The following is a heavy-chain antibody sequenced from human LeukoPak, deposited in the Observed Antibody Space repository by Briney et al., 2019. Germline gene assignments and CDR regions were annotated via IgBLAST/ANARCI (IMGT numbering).Heavy chain of an antibody. CDR1: GYSFTSYW. D-gene: IGHD6-13*01. J-gene: IGHJ5*02. CDR2: IYPGDSDT. V-gene: IGHV5-51*01. Sequence: GESLKISCKGSGYSFTSYWIGWVRQMPGKGLEWMGIIYPGDSDTRYSPSFQGQVTISADKSISTAYLQWSSLKASDTAMYYCARHISIAAGTSDWFDPWGQGTLVTVSS. CDR3: ARHISIAAGTSDWFDP.